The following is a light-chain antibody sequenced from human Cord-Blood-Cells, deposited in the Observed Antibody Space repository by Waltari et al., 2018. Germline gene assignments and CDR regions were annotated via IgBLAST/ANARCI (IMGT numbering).Light chain of an antibody. J-gene: IGKJ1*01. Sequence: PGERATLSCRASQSVSRSYLAWYQQKPGQAPRLLIYGASSRATGIPDRFSGSGSGTDFTLTISRLEPEDFAVYYCQQYGSWTFGQGTKVEIK. CDR2: GAS. V-gene: IGKV3-20*01. CDR1: QSVSRSY. CDR3: QQYGSWT.